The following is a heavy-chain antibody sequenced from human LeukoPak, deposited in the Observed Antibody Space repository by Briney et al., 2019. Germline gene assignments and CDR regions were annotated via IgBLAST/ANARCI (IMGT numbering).Heavy chain of an antibody. CDR1: AFTFNNYW. D-gene: IGHD6-19*01. V-gene: IGHV3-74*01. Sequence: GGSLRLSCVASAFTFNNYWMHWVRQAPGKGLVWVSPIKGDGSSTNYADSVRGRFTISRDNAKNTVYLQMNSLRTEDTAVYYCAKEYSSLLPTYSADYWGQGTLVTVSS. CDR3: AKEYSSLLPTYSADY. CDR2: IKGDGSST. J-gene: IGHJ4*02.